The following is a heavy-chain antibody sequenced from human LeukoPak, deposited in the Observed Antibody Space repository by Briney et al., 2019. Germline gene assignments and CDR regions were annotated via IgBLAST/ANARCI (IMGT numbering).Heavy chain of an antibody. CDR2: ISSSSTYI. J-gene: IGHJ3*02. D-gene: IGHD1-26*01. CDR3: ARDVFSLGSGRYVGGGFDI. CDR1: GFTLSTYS. Sequence: GGSLRLSCAASGFTLSTYSMSWVRQAPGKGLEWVSSISSSSTYIYYADSVKGRFTISRDNAKNSLYLQMNSLRAEDTAVYYCARDVFSLGSGRYVGGGFDIWGQGTMVTVSS. V-gene: IGHV3-21*01.